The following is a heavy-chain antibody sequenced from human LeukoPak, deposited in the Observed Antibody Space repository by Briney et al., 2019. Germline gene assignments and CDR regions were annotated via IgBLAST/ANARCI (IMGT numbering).Heavy chain of an antibody. D-gene: IGHD5-24*01. J-gene: IGHJ4*02. CDR1: GGTFSSYA. Sequence: ASVNVSCKASGGTFSSYAISWVRQAPGQGLEWMGGIIPIFGTANYAQKFQGRVTITTDESTSTAYMELSSLRSEDTAVYYCARASRRDGYNLRSFDYWGQGTLVTVSS. V-gene: IGHV1-69*05. CDR3: ARASRRDGYNLRSFDY. CDR2: IIPIFGTA.